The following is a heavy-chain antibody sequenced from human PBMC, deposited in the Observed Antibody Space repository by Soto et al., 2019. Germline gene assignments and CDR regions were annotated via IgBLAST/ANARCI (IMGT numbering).Heavy chain of an antibody. J-gene: IGHJ4*02. D-gene: IGHD3-22*01. V-gene: IGHV2-5*02. CDR3: AHSVGGYDSSGYYFPFDY. CDR2: IYWDDDK. CDR1: GFSLSTSGVG. Sequence: QITLKESGPTLVKPTQTLTLTCTFSGFSLSTSGVGVGWIRQPPGKALEWLAIIYWDDDKRYSPSLNSRLTITKDTSKNQVVLTMTNMDPVDTATYYCAHSVGGYDSSGYYFPFDYWGQGTLVTVSS.